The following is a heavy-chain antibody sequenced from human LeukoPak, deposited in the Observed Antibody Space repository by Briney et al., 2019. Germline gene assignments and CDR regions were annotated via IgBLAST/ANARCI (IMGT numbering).Heavy chain of an antibody. CDR1: GGSISGYY. Sequence: SETLSLTCTVSGGSISGYYWSWIRQPPGKGLEWIGFIYYTGNTNYNPSLKSRVSISVDTSKNQFSLKLSSMTAADTAVYYCARGAGWWPYWGQGNMVTVSA. CDR3: ARGAGWWPY. V-gene: IGHV4-59*01. J-gene: IGHJ4*02. D-gene: IGHD2-15*01. CDR2: IYYTGNT.